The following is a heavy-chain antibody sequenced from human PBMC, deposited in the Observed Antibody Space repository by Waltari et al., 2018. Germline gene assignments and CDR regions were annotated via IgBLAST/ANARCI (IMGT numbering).Heavy chain of an antibody. CDR1: GGSISSYY. Sequence: QVQLQESGPGLVKPSETLSLTCTVSGGSISSYYWSWIRQPPGKGLEWIGYIYYSGSTNYNPSLKSRVTISVDTSKNQFSLKLSSVTAADTAVYYCASMSSNYGADYWGQGTLVTVSS. V-gene: IGHV4-59*01. D-gene: IGHD4-4*01. CDR3: ASMSSNYGADY. CDR2: IYYSGST. J-gene: IGHJ4*02.